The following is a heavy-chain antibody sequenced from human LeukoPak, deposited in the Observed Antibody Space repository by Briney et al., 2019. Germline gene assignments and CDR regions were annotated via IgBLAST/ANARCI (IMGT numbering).Heavy chain of an antibody. Sequence: SETLSLTCTVSGGSISSYYWSWIRQPPGKGLEWIGYIFYSGSTNYNPSLKSRVTISVDTSKNQFSLKLGSVTAADTAVYYCARRIVVVVAATYDNWFDPWGQGTLVTVSS. J-gene: IGHJ5*02. D-gene: IGHD2-15*01. CDR1: GGSISSYY. CDR2: IFYSGST. V-gene: IGHV4-59*08. CDR3: ARRIVVVVAATYDNWFDP.